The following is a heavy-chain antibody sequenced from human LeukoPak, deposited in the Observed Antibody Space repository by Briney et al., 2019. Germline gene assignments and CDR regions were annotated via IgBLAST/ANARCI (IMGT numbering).Heavy chain of an antibody. CDR3: ARTLATVTTYYYYGMDV. V-gene: IGHV1-18*01. CDR1: GYTFTSYG. J-gene: IGHJ6*02. CDR2: ISAYNGNT. Sequence: GASVKVSCKASGYTFTSYGISWVRRAPGQGLEWMGWISAYNGNTNYAQKLQGRVTMTTDTSTSTAYMELRSLRSDDTAVYYCARTLATVTTYYYYGMDVWGQGTTVTVSS. D-gene: IGHD4-11*01.